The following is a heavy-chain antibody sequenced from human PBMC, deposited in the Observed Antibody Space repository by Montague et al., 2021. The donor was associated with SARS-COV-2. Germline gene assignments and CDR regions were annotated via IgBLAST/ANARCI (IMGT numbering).Heavy chain of an antibody. V-gene: IGHV4-39*01. Sequence: SETLSLTCNVSGASISRSDYYWAWIRQPPGKGLGLIGSTHYIGNTYYHPSLESRVTISVDTSENQFSLKLRSVIAADTAVHYCARLLPDGTVVATDIPFDSWGQGTLVTVSS. J-gene: IGHJ4*02. CDR3: ARLLPDGTVVATDIPFDS. CDR1: GASISRSDYY. CDR2: THYIGNT. D-gene: IGHD2-21*02.